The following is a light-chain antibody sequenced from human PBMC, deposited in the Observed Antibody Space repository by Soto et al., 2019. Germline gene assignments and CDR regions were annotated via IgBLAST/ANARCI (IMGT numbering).Light chain of an antibody. CDR2: LDSDGSH. CDR3: QTRGTGSHVV. V-gene: IGLV4-69*01. Sequence: QLVLTQSPSASASLGASVKLTCTLSSGHSSYAIAWHQQQPEKGPRYLMKLDSDGSHTKGDAIPDRFSGSSSGAERYLTISGLHSEDEADYYCQTRGTGSHVVFGGGTKLTVL. J-gene: IGLJ2*01. CDR1: SGHSSYA.